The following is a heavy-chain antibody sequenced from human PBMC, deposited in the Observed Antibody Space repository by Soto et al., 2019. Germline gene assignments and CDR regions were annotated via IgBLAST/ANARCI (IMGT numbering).Heavy chain of an antibody. J-gene: IGHJ4*02. D-gene: IGHD3-22*01. V-gene: IGHV1-8*01. CDR1: GYAFTSYD. CDR2: MNPNSGNT. CDR3: ARGGYYYDSSAYYRPFDY. Sequence: GASVKVSCKASGYAFTSYDINWVRQATEQGLEWMGWMNPNSGNTGYAQKFQGRVTMTRRTSISTAYMELSSLRSEDTAVYYCARGGYYYDSSAYYRPFDYWGQGTLVTVSS.